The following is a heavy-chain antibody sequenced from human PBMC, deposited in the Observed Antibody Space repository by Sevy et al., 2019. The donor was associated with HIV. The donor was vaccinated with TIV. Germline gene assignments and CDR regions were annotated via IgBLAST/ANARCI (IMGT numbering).Heavy chain of an antibody. CDR3: TTVRVVRGVITQDY. J-gene: IGHJ4*02. CDR2: IKSKTDGGTT. Sequence: GGSLRLSCAASGFTFSNAWMNRVRQAPGKGLEWVGRIKSKTDGGTTDYAAPVKGRFTISRDDSKNTLYLQMNSLKTEDTAMYYCTTVRVVRGVITQDYWGQGTLVTVSS. CDR1: GFTFSNAW. V-gene: IGHV3-15*07. D-gene: IGHD3-10*01.